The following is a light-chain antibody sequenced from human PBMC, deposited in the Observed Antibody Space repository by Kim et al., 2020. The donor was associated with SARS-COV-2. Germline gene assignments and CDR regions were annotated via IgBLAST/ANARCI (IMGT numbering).Light chain of an antibody. CDR1: ESVRKNY. CDR3: QQNGGSPGG. Sequence: EIVLTQSPATLSLSPGERATLSCRASESVRKNYLAWYQQKPGQTPSLLIYGASSRAPGIADMFSGSGSGTDLTIIISSLEPDVVAVYFCQQNGGSPGGFGHGTKLEI. J-gene: IGKJ2*03. V-gene: IGKV3-20*01. CDR2: GAS.